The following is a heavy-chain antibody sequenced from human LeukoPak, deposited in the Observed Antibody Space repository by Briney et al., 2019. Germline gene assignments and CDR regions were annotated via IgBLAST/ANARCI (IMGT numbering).Heavy chain of an antibody. D-gene: IGHD6-6*01. Sequence: PGGSLRLSCAASGFTFSSYAMSWVRQAPGKGLEWVSGITGSGGGSGGNTYYADSVKGRFTISRDNSKNTLYLQMNSLRAEDTAVYYCTTGLTSIAAHGDYWGQGTLVTVSS. CDR1: GFTFSSYA. J-gene: IGHJ4*02. V-gene: IGHV3-23*01. CDR2: ITGSGGGSGGNT. CDR3: TTGLTSIAAHGDY.